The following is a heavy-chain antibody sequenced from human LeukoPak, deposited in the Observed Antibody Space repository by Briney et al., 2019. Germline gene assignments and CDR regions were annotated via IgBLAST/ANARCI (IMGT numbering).Heavy chain of an antibody. Sequence: PGGSLRLSCAASGFTFDDYAMHWVRQAPGKGLEWVSGISWNSGSIGYADSVKGRFTISRDNAKNSLYLQMNSLRAEDTALYYCAKIPAGGEGSGSYPFDIWGQGTMVTVSS. CDR3: AKIPAGGEGSGSYPFDI. CDR1: GFTFDDYA. J-gene: IGHJ3*02. CDR2: ISWNSGSI. V-gene: IGHV3-9*01. D-gene: IGHD3-10*01.